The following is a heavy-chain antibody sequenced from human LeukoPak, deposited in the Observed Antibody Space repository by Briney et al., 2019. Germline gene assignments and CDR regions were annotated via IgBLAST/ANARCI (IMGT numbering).Heavy chain of an antibody. CDR3: ARGKNYYGSGSYYNAKPRPLNWFDP. D-gene: IGHD3-10*01. Sequence: SETLSLTCSVSGGSISSHYWSWIRQPAGKGLEWIGHIYTSGSNYNPSLKSRVTISVDTSKNQFSLKLSSVTAADTAVYYCARGKNYYGSGSYYNAKPRPLNWFDPWGQGTLVTVSS. J-gene: IGHJ5*02. V-gene: IGHV4-4*07. CDR2: IYTSGS. CDR1: GGSISSHY.